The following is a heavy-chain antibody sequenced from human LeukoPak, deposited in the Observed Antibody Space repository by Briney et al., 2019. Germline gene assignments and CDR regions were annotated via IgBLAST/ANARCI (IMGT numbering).Heavy chain of an antibody. D-gene: IGHD1-14*01. V-gene: IGHV3-64*01. CDR1: GFTFSRYS. CDR3: ARVRGEPDAFDI. Sequence: GGSLRLSCAASGFTFSRYSMHWVRQAPGKGLEYVSAISSNGGSTYYANSVKGRFTISRDNSKNTLYLQMNSLRAEDTAVYYCARVRGEPDAFDIWGQGTMVTVSS. J-gene: IGHJ3*02. CDR2: ISSNGGST.